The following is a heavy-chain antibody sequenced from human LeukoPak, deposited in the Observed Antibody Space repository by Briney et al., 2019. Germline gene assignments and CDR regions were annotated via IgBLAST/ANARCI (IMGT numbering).Heavy chain of an antibody. Sequence: GESLKISCKASGYSFTSYWIGGVRQMPGKGLWWSGIIYPGDSDTRYSPSFQGQVTISADKSISTAYLQWSSLKASDTAMYYGARHQSPGYYYYYMDVWGKGTTVTVSS. J-gene: IGHJ6*03. D-gene: IGHD3-10*01. CDR3: ARHQSPGYYYYYMDV. V-gene: IGHV5-51*01. CDR2: IYPGDSDT. CDR1: GYSFTSYW.